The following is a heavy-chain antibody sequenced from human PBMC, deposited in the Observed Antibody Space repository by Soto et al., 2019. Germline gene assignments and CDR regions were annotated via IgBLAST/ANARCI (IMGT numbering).Heavy chain of an antibody. D-gene: IGHD3-16*01. CDR1: GFPFTSCA. CDR3: AKGGFWVHYGMDV. V-gene: IGHV3-23*01. Sequence: EVQLLESGGGLVQPGGSLRLSCAASGFPFTSCAMNWVRQAPGKGLEWVSAISASGGTTFYADSVKGRFTISRDNXXXXXXXXVNNLRAEDTAVYYCAKGGFWVHYGMDVWGQGTTVTVSS. J-gene: IGHJ6*02. CDR2: ISASGGTT.